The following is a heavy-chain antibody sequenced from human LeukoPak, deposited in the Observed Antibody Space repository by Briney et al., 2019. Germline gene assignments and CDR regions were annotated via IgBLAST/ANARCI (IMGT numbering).Heavy chain of an antibody. CDR1: GYTFTSYD. V-gene: IGHV1-8*01. D-gene: IGHD2-15*01. J-gene: IGHJ6*02. CDR2: MNPNSGNT. Sequence: ASVKVSCKASGYTFTSYDINWVRQATGQGLEWMGWMNPNSGNTGYAQKFQGRVTMTRNTSISTAYMELSSLRSEDTAVYYCARPNCSGGSCYSRGYYYYYGMDVWGQGTTVTVSS. CDR3: ARPNCSGGSCYSRGYYYYYGMDV.